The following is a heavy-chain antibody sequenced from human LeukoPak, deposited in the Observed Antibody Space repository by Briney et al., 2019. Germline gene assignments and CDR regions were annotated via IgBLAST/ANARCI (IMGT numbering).Heavy chain of an antibody. D-gene: IGHD1-14*01. CDR3: ARGTGDPVDY. V-gene: IGHV3-48*01. CDR1: GFTFSSYW. CDR2: ISSSSSTI. J-gene: IGHJ4*02. Sequence: GGSLRLSCAASGFTFSSYWMSWVRQAPGKGLEWVSYISSSSSTIYYADSVKGRFTISRDNAKNSLYLQMNSLRAEDTAVYYCARGTGDPVDYWGQGTLVTVSS.